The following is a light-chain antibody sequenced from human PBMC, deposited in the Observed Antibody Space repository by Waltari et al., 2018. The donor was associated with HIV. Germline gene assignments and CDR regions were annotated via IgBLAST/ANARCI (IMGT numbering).Light chain of an antibody. V-gene: IGLV3-10*01. CDR2: EDN. Sequence: SYELTQPPSVSVSTGQTARITCSGDALPKKYPYWYQQKSAQAPVLVLYEDNKRPSGDPGRFAGSSSGTTATSTISGAQVEDASNYYCYSTDRGGNHRGVFGGGTTLTVL. CDR1: ALPKKY. CDR3: YSTDRGGNHRGV. J-gene: IGLJ2*01.